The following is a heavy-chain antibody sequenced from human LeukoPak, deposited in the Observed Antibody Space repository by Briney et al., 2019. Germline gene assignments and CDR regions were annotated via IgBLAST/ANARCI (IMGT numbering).Heavy chain of an antibody. CDR2: ISGSGGST. CDR3: AKKWGVYSAYYYYMDV. J-gene: IGHJ6*03. V-gene: IGHV3-23*01. Sequence: GGSLRLSCAASGFTFSSYAMSWVRQAPGKGLEWVSAISGSGGSTYYADSVKGRFTISRDNSKHTLYLQMNSLRAEDTAVYYCAKKWGVYSAYYYYMDVWGKGTTVTVSS. D-gene: IGHD1-26*01. CDR1: GFTFSSYA.